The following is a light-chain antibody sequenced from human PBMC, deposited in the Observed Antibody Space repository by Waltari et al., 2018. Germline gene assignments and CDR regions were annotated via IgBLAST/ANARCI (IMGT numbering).Light chain of an antibody. J-gene: IGKJ5*01. CDR3: QQYNDWPPLP. Sequence: EILMTQSPATLSVSPGERVTLSCRASQSIGTNLAWYQHKRCQAPRLLIYSASARPPGIPARFSGSGSGTEFTLTISSLQSDGFAVYYCQQYNDWPPLPFGQGTRLEIK. CDR1: QSIGTN. CDR2: SAS. V-gene: IGKV3-15*01.